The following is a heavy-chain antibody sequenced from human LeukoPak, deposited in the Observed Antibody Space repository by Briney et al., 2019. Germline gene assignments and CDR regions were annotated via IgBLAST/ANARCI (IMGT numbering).Heavy chain of an antibody. CDR1: GFSFSTYW. Sequence: GGSLRLSCEVSGFSFSTYWMSWVRQAPGKGLEWVSVIYSGGSTYYADSVKGRFTISRDNSKNTLYLQMNSLRAEDTAVYYCARDGIVGASLDYWGQGTLVTVSS. CDR2: IYSGGST. D-gene: IGHD1-26*01. V-gene: IGHV3-66*01. CDR3: ARDGIVGASLDY. J-gene: IGHJ4*02.